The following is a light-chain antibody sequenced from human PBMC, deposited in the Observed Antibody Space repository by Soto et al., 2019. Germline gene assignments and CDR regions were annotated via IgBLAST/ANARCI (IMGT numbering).Light chain of an antibody. CDR1: SSNIGNNY. Sequence: QSVLTQPPSVSAAPGRKITISCSGGSSNIGNNYVSWYRQLPGTAPKLLIYDNNKRPSGIPDRFSGSKSGTSATLGITGLQTGDEADYYCGTWDSSLSAGVFGGGTKLTVL. CDR3: GTWDSSLSAGV. J-gene: IGLJ3*02. CDR2: DNN. V-gene: IGLV1-51*01.